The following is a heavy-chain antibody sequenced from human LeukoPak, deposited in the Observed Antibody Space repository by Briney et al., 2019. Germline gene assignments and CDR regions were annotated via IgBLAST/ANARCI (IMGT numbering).Heavy chain of an antibody. J-gene: IGHJ4*02. V-gene: IGHV3-33*08. CDR2: IWSDGNNK. CDR1: GFTVSSNF. CDR3: ARVCRERAGDYYFDY. D-gene: IGHD4-17*01. Sequence: HPGGSLRLSCAASGFTVSSNFMSWVRQAPGKGLEWVAFIWSDGNNKYYADSVKGRFTISRDISKNTVYLQMNSLRAEDTAVYYCARVCRERAGDYYFDYWGQGTLVTVSS.